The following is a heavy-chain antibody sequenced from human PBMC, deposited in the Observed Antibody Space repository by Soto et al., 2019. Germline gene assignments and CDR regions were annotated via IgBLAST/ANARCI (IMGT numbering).Heavy chain of an antibody. CDR3: ARSPPGGPRGLDMWLDY. D-gene: IGHD2-8*02. CDR2: IYYSGST. Sequence: SETLSLTCTVSGGFISSYYWSWIRQPPGKGLEWIGYIYYSGSTNYNPSLKSRVTISVDTSKNQFSLKLSSVTAADTAVYYCARSPPGGPRGLDMWLDYWGQGSPVTVSS. V-gene: IGHV4-59*08. CDR1: GGFISSYY. J-gene: IGHJ4*02.